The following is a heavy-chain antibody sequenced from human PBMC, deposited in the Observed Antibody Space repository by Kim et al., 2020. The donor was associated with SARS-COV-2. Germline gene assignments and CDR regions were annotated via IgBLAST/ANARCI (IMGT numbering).Heavy chain of an antibody. CDR2: IYYSGST. Sequence: SETLSLTCTVSGGSISSSSYYWGWIRQPPGKGLEWIGSIYYSGSTYYNPSLKSRVTISVDTSKNQFSLKLSSVTAADTAVYYCASIVVVPAAIHWFDPWGQGTLVTVSS. CDR3: ASIVVVPAAIHWFDP. D-gene: IGHD2-2*02. V-gene: IGHV4-39*01. J-gene: IGHJ5*02. CDR1: GGSISSSSYY.